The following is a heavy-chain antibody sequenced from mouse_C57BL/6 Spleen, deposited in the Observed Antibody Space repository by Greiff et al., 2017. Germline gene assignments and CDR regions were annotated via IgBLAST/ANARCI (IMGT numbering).Heavy chain of an antibody. J-gene: IGHJ2*01. Sequence: VQLQESGAELVRPGTSVKVSCKASGYAFTNYLIEWVKQRPGQGLEWIGVINPGSGGPNYNEKFKGKATLTADKSSSTAYMQLSSLTSEDSAVYFCAREDLLLLDYWGQGTTLTVSS. D-gene: IGHD1-1*01. CDR2: INPGSGGP. CDR3: AREDLLLLDY. CDR1: GYAFTNYL. V-gene: IGHV1-54*01.